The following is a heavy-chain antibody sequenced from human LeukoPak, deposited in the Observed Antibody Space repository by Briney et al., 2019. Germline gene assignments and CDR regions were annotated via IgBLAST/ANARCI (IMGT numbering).Heavy chain of an antibody. D-gene: IGHD3-10*01. J-gene: IGHJ5*02. CDR2: INHSGST. CDR3: ARLDFYYYGSGSYYTRHNWFDP. V-gene: IGHV4-34*01. Sequence: SETLYLTCAVYGGSFSGYYWSWIRQPPGKGLEWIGEINHSGSTNYNPSLKSRVTISVDTSKNQFSLKLSSVTAADTAVYYCARLDFYYYGSGSYYTRHNWFDPWGQGTLVTVSS. CDR1: GGSFSGYY.